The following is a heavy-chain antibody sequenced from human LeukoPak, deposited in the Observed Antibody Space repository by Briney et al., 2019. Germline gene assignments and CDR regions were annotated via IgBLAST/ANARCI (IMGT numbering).Heavy chain of an antibody. CDR2: FDPEDGET. J-gene: IGHJ4*02. CDR1: GYTLTELS. D-gene: IGHD3-16*02. CDR3: ATVRGMITFGGVIPYYFDY. Sequence: ASVKVSRKVSGYTLTELSTHWVRQAPGKGLEWMGGFDPEDGETIYAQKFQGRVTMTEDTSTDTAYMELSSLRSEDTAVYYCATVRGMITFGGVIPYYFDYWGQGTLVTVSS. V-gene: IGHV1-24*01.